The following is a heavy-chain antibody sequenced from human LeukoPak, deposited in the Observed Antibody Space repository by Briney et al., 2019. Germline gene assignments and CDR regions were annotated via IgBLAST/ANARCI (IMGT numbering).Heavy chain of an antibody. D-gene: IGHD2-15*01. V-gene: IGHV3-23*01. CDR1: GFTFDDYA. J-gene: IGHJ4*02. Sequence: GGSLRLSRAASGFTFDDYAMHWVRQAPGKGLEWVSAIGSSGTSTYYADSVKGRFTISRNNSKNTLYLQMNSLRAEDTAVYYCAKVTKSYCSGGSCNLDYWGQGTLVTVSS. CDR3: AKVTKSYCSGGSCNLDY. CDR2: IGSSGTST.